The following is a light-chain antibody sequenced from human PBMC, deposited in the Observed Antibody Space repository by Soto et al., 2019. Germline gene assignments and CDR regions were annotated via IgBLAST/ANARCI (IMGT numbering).Light chain of an antibody. CDR2: GVS. CDR1: SNDVGAFNY. V-gene: IGLV2-14*03. Sequence: QSALTQPASVSGSPGQSITISCTGSSNDVGAFNYVSWYRHSPGEAPKVLIRGVSIRPSGVSIRFSASKSANTASLTISGLQAEDEALYYCSSYTPSNTWVFGGGTKLTVL. J-gene: IGLJ3*02. CDR3: SSYTPSNTWV.